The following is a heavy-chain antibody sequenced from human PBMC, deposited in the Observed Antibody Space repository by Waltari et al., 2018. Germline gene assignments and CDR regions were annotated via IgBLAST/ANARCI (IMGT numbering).Heavy chain of an antibody. Sequence: QLQLKESGPRLVKSSETQSLTCTISDGSIGTSPHYWAWSRQTPGKGPEWIGSVSYNGNAYYNPSLEIRVTMSVDRSKNHFSLDLESVTTPDTSIYFCARSFGGSGSYKFDYWGQGILVTVSS. J-gene: IGHJ4*02. V-gene: IGHV4-39*02. CDR3: ARSFGGSGSYKFDY. CDR1: DGSIGTSPHY. D-gene: IGHD3-10*01. CDR2: VSYNGNA.